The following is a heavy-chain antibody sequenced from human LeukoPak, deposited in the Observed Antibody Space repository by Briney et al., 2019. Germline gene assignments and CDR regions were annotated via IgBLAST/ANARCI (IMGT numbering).Heavy chain of an antibody. D-gene: IGHD1-7*01. Sequence: GASVKVSCKASGYTFTGYYMHWVRQAPGQGLEWMGWINPNSGGTNYAQKFQGRVTMTRNTSISTAYMELSSLRSEDTAVYYCARGNWNYFSHHPGEDSYYYYYMDVWGKGTTVTVSS. V-gene: IGHV1-2*02. J-gene: IGHJ6*03. CDR3: ARGNWNYFSHHPGEDSYYYYYMDV. CDR2: INPNSGGT. CDR1: GYTFTGYY.